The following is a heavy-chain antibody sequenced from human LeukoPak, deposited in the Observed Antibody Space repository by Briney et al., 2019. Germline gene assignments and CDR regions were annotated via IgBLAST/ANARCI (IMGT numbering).Heavy chain of an antibody. J-gene: IGHJ6*03. CDR3: ARGVGIYYYYMDV. CDR1: GGSISSYY. D-gene: IGHD1-14*01. CDR2: IYYSGST. V-gene: IGHV4-59*01. Sequence: SETLSLTCTVSGGSISSYYWSWIRQPPGKGLEWIGYIYYSGSTNYNPSLKSRVTISVDTSKNQFSLKLSSVTAADTAVYYCARGVGIYYYYMDVWGKGTTDTVSS.